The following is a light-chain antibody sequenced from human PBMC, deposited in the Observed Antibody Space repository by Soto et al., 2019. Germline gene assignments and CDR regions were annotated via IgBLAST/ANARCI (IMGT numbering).Light chain of an antibody. CDR2: EVS. V-gene: IGLV2-14*01. Sequence: QSALTQPASVSGSPGQSITISCTGTSSDVGGYNYVSWYQQHPDKAPKLMIYEVSNRPSGVSNRFSGSKSGNTASLTISGLEVEDEADYYCSSYTSSSTQVFGGGTKLTVL. J-gene: IGLJ3*02. CDR1: SSDVGGYNY. CDR3: SSYTSSSTQV.